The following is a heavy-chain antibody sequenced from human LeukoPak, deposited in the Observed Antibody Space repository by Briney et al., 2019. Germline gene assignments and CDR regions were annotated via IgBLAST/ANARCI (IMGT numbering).Heavy chain of an antibody. CDR2: IKTKVESGTA. Sequence: GGSLRLSCAASGFTFSNAWMNWVRQAPGKGLEWVGLIKTKVESGTADYAAPVKGRFTFSRDDSKNTLYLQMNNLKTEDTAVYYCMTSTTVPSGVWGQGTTVTVSS. V-gene: IGHV3-15*07. CDR3: MTSTTVPSGV. J-gene: IGHJ6*02. D-gene: IGHD4-11*01. CDR1: GFTFSNAW.